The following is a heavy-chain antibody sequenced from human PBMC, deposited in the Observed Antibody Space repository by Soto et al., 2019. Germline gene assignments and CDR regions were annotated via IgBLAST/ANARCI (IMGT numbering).Heavy chain of an antibody. J-gene: IGHJ6*02. CDR1: GFTFSSYG. CDR2: IWYDGSNK. Sequence: PGGSLRLSCAASGFTFSSYGMHWVRQAPGKGLEWVAVIWYDGSNKYYADSVKGRFTISRDNSKTTLYLQMNSLRAEDTAVYYCARDFWSGYSYYYYGMDVWGQGTTGTVSS. CDR3: ARDFWSGYSYYYYGMDV. D-gene: IGHD3-3*01. V-gene: IGHV3-33*01.